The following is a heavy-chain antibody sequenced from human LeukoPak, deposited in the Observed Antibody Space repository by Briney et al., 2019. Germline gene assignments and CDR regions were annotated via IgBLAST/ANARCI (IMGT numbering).Heavy chain of an antibody. V-gene: IGHV1-8*03. Sequence: ASVKVSCKASGYTFTSYDINWVRQATGQGLEWMGWMNPNSGNTGYAQKFQGRVTITRNTSISTAYMELSSLRSEDTAVYYCARSIFGVVHYYYYMDVWGKGTTVTVSS. J-gene: IGHJ6*03. CDR3: ARSIFGVVHYYYYMDV. CDR1: GYTFTSYD. CDR2: MNPNSGNT. D-gene: IGHD3-3*01.